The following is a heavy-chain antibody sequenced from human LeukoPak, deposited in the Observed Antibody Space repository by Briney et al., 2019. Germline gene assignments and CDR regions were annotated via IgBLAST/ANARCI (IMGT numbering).Heavy chain of an antibody. D-gene: IGHD3-22*01. CDR2: ISGSGGST. Sequence: GGSLRLSCAASGFTFSSYAMSWVRQAPGKGLEWVSAISGSGGSTYYADSVKGRFTISRDNSKNTLYLQMNSLRAEDTAVYYCARDTAGSGYYYGPEYFQHWGQGTLVTVSS. CDR1: GFTFSSYA. J-gene: IGHJ1*01. V-gene: IGHV3-23*01. CDR3: ARDTAGSGYYYGPEYFQH.